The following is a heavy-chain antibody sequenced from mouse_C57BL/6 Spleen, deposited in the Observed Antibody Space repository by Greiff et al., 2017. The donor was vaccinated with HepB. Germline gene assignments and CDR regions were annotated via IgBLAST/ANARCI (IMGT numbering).Heavy chain of an antibody. CDR1: GYTFTSYW. J-gene: IGHJ3*01. CDR3: AREGIYSSCAY. Sequence: QVQLQQPGAELVRPGSSVKLSCKASGYTFTSYWMDWVKQRPGQGLEWIGNIYPSDSETHYNQKFKDKATLTVDKSSSTAYMQLSSLTSEDSAGYYCAREGIYSSCAYWGQGTLVTVSA. V-gene: IGHV1-61*01. D-gene: IGHD2-1*01. CDR2: IYPSDSET.